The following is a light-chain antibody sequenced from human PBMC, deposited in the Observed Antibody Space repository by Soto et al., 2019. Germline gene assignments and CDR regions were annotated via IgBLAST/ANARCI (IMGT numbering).Light chain of an antibody. CDR3: CSYAGSSRV. Sequence: QSVLTQPASVSGSPGQSMTISCTGTSSDVGSYNLVSWYQQHPGKAPKLMIYEGSKRPSGVSNRFSGSKSGNTASLTISGLQAEDEADYYCCSYAGSSRVFGGGTKLTVL. V-gene: IGLV2-23*01. J-gene: IGLJ3*02. CDR1: SSDVGSYNL. CDR2: EGS.